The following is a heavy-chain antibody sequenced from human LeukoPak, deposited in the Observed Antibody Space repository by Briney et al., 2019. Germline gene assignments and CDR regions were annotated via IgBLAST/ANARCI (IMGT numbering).Heavy chain of an antibody. D-gene: IGHD3-22*01. Sequence: ASVKVSCKASGYTFTGYYMHWVRQAPGQGLEWMGWINPNSGGTDYAQKFQGRVTMTRDTSISTAYMELSSLRSEDTAVYYCARFSSSGYYHIDYWGQGTLVTVSS. V-gene: IGHV1-2*02. CDR1: GYTFTGYY. CDR3: ARFSSSGYYHIDY. CDR2: INPNSGGT. J-gene: IGHJ4*02.